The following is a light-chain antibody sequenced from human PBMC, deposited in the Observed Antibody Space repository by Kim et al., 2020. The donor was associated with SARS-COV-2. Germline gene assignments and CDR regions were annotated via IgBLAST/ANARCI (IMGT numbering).Light chain of an antibody. CDR1: KLGDKY. J-gene: IGLJ2*01. CDR2: QDS. V-gene: IGLV3-1*01. CDR3: QAWDSSTVV. Sequence: VSPGQTARIPCSGDKLGDKYAFLYQQQPGQSPVLVIYQDSKRPSGIPERFSGSNSGNTATLTISGTQAMDEADYYCQAWDSSTVVFGGGTQLTVL.